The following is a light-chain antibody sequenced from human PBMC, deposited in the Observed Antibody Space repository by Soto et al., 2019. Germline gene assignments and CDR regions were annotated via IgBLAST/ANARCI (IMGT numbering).Light chain of an antibody. CDR2: DAY. CDR1: QSVSTY. J-gene: IGKJ1*01. V-gene: IGKV3-11*01. Sequence: EIVLTQSPATLSLSPGQRATLSCRASQSVSTYLAWYQQKPGQAPRLLIYDAYTRATGIPARFSGSGSGTDFTLTISSLEPEDFAVYYCQQRSNWPPTWTFGQGTKVEIK. CDR3: QQRSNWPPTWT.